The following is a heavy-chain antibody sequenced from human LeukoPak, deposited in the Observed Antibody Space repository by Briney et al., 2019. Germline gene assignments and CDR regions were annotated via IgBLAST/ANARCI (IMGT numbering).Heavy chain of an antibody. CDR1: GFTFSIYA. J-gene: IGHJ4*02. D-gene: IGHD2-21*02. CDR2: ISHDGSTT. CDR3: ARGPGDRAFDY. V-gene: IGHV3-30*14. Sequence: GGSLRLSCAASGFTFSIYAIHWVRQAPGKGLEWVAVISHDGSTTYYADSVKGRFTISRDNSKNTLYLQMNCLRAEDTAVYYCARGPGDRAFDYWGQGTLVTVSS.